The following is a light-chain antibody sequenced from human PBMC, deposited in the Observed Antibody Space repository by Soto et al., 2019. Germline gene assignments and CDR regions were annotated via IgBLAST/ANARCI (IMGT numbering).Light chain of an antibody. CDR1: SSDVGGYNY. Sequence: QSALTQPRSVSGSPGQSVTISCTGTSSDVGGYNYVSWYEQHPVKAPKLMIYDVTKRPSGVPDRFSGSKSGNTASLSISGLQAEDEDYYYCCSYAGSYTWVFGTGTKVTVL. CDR3: CSYAGSYTWV. V-gene: IGLV2-11*01. CDR2: DVT. J-gene: IGLJ1*01.